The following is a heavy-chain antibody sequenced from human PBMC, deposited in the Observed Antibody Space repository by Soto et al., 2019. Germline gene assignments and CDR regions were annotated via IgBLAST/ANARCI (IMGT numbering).Heavy chain of an antibody. D-gene: IGHD6-13*01. CDR1: GFTASSNY. J-gene: IGHJ3*02. CDR3: ASASDSSSWYDDAFDI. V-gene: IGHV3-53*04. CDR2: IYSGGST. Sequence: EVQLVESGGGLVQPGGSLRLSCAASGFTASSNYMSWVRQAPGKGLEWVSVIYSGGSTYYADSVKGRFTISRHNSKNTLYLQMNSLRAEDTAVYYCASASDSSSWYDDAFDIWGQGTMVTVSS.